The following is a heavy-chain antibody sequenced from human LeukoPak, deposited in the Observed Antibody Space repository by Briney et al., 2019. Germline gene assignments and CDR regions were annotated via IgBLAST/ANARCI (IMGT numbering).Heavy chain of an antibody. Sequence: SQTLSLTCAVSGDSISSGDYSWSWLRQPSGKGLEWIGYIFHSGNSYYNPSLKSRVTISVDKSKNQFSLRLTSVTAADTAVYYCTRELWFVNAPGSWLDLWGQGTLVTVSS. J-gene: IGHJ5*02. CDR3: TRELWFVNAPGSWLDL. V-gene: IGHV4-30-2*01. D-gene: IGHD3-10*01. CDR1: GDSISSGDYS. CDR2: IFHSGNS.